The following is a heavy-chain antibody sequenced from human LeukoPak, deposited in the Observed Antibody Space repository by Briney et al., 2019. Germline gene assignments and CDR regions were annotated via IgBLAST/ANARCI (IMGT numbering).Heavy chain of an antibody. V-gene: IGHV4-59*01. J-gene: IGHJ4*02. Sequence: SETLSLTCTVSGGSISNYYWGWIRQPPGKGLEWIGYIYYSGSTNYNPSLRSRVTISVDTSKNQFSLKLSSVTAADTAVYYCARSHGSGSYYNLNDYWGQGTLVTVSS. CDR1: GGSISNYY. D-gene: IGHD3-10*01. CDR2: IYYSGST. CDR3: ARSHGSGSYYNLNDY.